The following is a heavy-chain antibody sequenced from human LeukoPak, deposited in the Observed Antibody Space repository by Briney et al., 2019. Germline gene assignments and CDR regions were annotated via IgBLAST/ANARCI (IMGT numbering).Heavy chain of an antibody. J-gene: IGHJ3*02. CDR3: ARGARYSGYDHDAFDM. CDR1: GFTFSDYY. D-gene: IGHD5-12*01. CDR2: ITSSGSSI. Sequence: GGSLRLSCAASGFTFSDYYMGWIRQAPGKGLEWVSYITSSGSSIYFADSVKGRFAISRDNAKSSLYLQMNSLRAEDTAVYYCARGARYSGYDHDAFDMWGQGTMVTVSS. V-gene: IGHV3-11*01.